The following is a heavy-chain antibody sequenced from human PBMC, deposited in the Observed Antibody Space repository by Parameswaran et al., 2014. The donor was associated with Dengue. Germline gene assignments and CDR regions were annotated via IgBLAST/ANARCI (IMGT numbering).Heavy chain of an antibody. J-gene: IGHJ4*02. CDR3: ARATTVTTHFDY. CDR2: IYPGDSDT. D-gene: IGHD4-17*01. V-gene: IGHV5-51*01. Sequence: VRQMPGKGLEWMGIIYPGDSDTRYSPSFQGQVTISADKSISTAYLQWSSLKASDTAMYYCARATTVTTHFDYWGQGTLVTVSS.